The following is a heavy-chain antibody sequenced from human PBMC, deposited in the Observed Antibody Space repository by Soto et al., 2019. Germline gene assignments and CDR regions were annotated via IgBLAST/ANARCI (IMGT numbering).Heavy chain of an antibody. V-gene: IGHV3-23*01. D-gene: IGHD6-13*01. CDR2: ITSSGSNT. J-gene: IGHJ4*02. CDR3: AKEQGRVAAALDY. Sequence: EVQLLESGGDLVQRGGSLGLSCAAPGFTFSGYGLNWVPQAPGKGLEWVSSITSSGSNTYYVDSVKGRFTISRDNSKNTLYLQMNSLTVEDTAVYYCAKEQGRVAAALDYWGQGTLVTVSS. CDR1: GFTFSGYG.